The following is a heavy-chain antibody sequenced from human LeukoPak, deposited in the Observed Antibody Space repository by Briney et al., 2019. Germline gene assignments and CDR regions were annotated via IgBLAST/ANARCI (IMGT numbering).Heavy chain of an antibody. CDR3: ARGIATISQDSFDV. V-gene: IGHV4-4*07. D-gene: IGHD1-26*01. CDR2: IYSSGST. CDR1: GGSISNYY. Sequence: SDTLSLTCTVSGGSISNYYWSLLRQSAGKGLEWIGRIYSSGSTNFNPFLRSRVTMSADTSKHQFSLWLTSMDAADPALYYCARGIATISQDSFDVWGLGTMVTVSS. J-gene: IGHJ3*01.